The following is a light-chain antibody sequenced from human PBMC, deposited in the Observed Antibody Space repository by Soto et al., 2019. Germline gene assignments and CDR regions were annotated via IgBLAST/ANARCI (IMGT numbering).Light chain of an antibody. CDR1: QSFNSIY. CDR3: QHRSDWPPFT. Sequence: EIVLTQSPGTLSLSPGERATLSCRASQSFNSIYLAWYQQKPGQAPRLLIYGASSRATGIPDRFSGSGSGTDFTLTISRLEPEDFAVYYCQHRSDWPPFTFGGGTKVEIK. V-gene: IGKV3D-20*02. J-gene: IGKJ4*01. CDR2: GAS.